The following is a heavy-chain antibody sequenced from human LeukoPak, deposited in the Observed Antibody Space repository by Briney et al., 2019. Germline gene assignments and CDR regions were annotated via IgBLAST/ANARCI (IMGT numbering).Heavy chain of an antibody. CDR2: TYYRSKWYS. V-gene: IGHV6-1*01. J-gene: IGHJ3*02. CDR1: GDSVSNNSVA. Sequence: SQTLSLTCAISGDSVSNNSVAWNWLRQSPSRGLEWLGRTYYRSKWYSDYAVSVKSRITINPDTSKNQFSLQLNSVTPDDTAAYYCARAYAFHIWGQGTMVTVSS. CDR3: ARAYAFHI.